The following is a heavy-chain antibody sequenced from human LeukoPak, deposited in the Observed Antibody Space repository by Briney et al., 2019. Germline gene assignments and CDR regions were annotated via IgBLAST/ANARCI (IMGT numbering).Heavy chain of an antibody. Sequence: PGGSLRLSCAASGFTFSSNSFNWVGQAPGKGLEWVSSISSSSTYMYFADSVKGRFTISRDNAKNSLYLQMNSLRAEDTAVYYCARERDLGSYTSYYYGMDVWGQGTTVTVSS. CDR1: GFTFSSNS. V-gene: IGHV3-21*01. J-gene: IGHJ6*02. D-gene: IGHD3-10*01. CDR3: ARERDLGSYTSYYYGMDV. CDR2: ISSSSTYM.